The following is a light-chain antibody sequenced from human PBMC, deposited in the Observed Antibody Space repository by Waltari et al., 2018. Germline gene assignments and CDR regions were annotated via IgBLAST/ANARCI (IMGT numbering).Light chain of an antibody. Sequence: DIQMTQYPSSLSASVGDRVTISCRASQITNNFLNWSKQKPGKAPELLIYAPSNLQSAVPSRLSRSGSGTDFTLTTSSLQPEALATHYCPQTYSGTPTFGQGTTVEIK. J-gene: IGKJ1*01. V-gene: IGKV1-39*01. CDR3: PQTYSGTPT. CDR2: APS. CDR1: QITNNF.